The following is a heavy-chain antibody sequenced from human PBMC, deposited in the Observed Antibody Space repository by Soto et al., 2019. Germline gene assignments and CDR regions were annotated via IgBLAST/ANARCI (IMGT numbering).Heavy chain of an antibody. CDR3: ARGGASKSGHLWYFDF. V-gene: IGHV3-21*01. D-gene: IGHD2-8*02. CDR2: VSATTTYK. J-gene: IGHJ2*01. CDR1: GFTFDSYT. Sequence: EVQVVESGGGLVRPGGSLRLSCTASGFTFDSYTMNWLRQAPGGGLEWVSSVSATTTYKYYADSVKGRFTISRDNAKNSLYLQTNSLRAEDTAVYYCARGGASKSGHLWYFDFWGRGTLVTVSS.